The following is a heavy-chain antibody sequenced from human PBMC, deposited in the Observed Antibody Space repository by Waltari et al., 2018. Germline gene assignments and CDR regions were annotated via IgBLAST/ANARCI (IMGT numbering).Heavy chain of an antibody. CDR1: GCSISSSSYY. Sequence: QLQLQESGPGLVKPSETLSLTCTVSGCSISSSSYYWGWIRQPPGKGLEWIGSIYYSGSTYYNPSLKSRVTISVDTSKNQFSLKLSSVTAADTAVYYCARTRYYYGSGSYYDYWGQGTLVTVSS. D-gene: IGHD3-10*01. CDR2: IYYSGST. J-gene: IGHJ4*02. V-gene: IGHV4-39*07. CDR3: ARTRYYYGSGSYYDY.